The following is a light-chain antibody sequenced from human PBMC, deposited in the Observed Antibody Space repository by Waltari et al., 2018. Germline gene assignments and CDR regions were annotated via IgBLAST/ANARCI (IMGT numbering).Light chain of an antibody. CDR1: QNINKW. CDR3: QQSYTTPFT. V-gene: IGKV1-39*01. CDR2: DAS. J-gene: IGKJ3*01. Sequence: DIQMTQSPSTLSASVGDRVTVTCRPSQNINKWLAWYQQKPGKAPNLLIYDASTLQSGVPSRFSGSGFGTDFTLTISSLHPEDFATYYCQQSYTTPFTFGPGTKVDLK.